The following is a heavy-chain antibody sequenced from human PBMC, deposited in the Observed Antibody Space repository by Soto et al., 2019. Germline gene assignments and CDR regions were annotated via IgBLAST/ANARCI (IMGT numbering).Heavy chain of an antibody. CDR2: ISGSGGST. V-gene: IGHV3-23*01. Sequence: EVQLLESGGGLVQPGGSLRLSCAASGFTFSSYAMSWVRQAPGKGLEWVSAISGSGGSTYYADSVKGRFTISRDNSKNTLYLQMNSLRAEDTAVYYCAKDFDYSDSSVVFGGFDYWGQGTLVTVSS. CDR3: AKDFDYSDSSVVFGGFDY. D-gene: IGHD3-22*01. J-gene: IGHJ4*02. CDR1: GFTFSSYA.